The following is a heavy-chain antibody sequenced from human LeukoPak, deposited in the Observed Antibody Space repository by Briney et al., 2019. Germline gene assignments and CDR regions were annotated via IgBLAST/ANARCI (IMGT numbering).Heavy chain of an antibody. CDR1: GESFSGYY. CDR2: INHGGTT. D-gene: IGHD3-22*01. V-gene: IGHV4-34*01. Sequence: SETLSLTCAVYGESFSGYYWTWIRQPPGMGLEWNGGINHGGTTNYNPSLKSPVTISVDTSKNQFSLKLSSVTAADTAVYYCARYSIGWFGPLDQGTLGTGPS. J-gene: IGHJ5*02. CDR3: ARYSIGWFGP.